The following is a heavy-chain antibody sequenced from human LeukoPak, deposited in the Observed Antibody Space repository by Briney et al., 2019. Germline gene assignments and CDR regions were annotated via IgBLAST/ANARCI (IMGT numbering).Heavy chain of an antibody. CDR2: IIPIFGTA. V-gene: IGHV1-69*13. J-gene: IGHJ6*03. CDR3: ASEGLRVPATYYYMDV. CDR1: GGTFSSYA. Sequence: SVKVSCKASGGTFSSYAISWVRQAPGQGLEWMGGIIPIFGTANYAQKFQGRVTITADESTSTAYMELSSLRSEDTAVYYCASEGLRVPATYYYMDVWGKGTTVTISS. D-gene: IGHD2-2*01.